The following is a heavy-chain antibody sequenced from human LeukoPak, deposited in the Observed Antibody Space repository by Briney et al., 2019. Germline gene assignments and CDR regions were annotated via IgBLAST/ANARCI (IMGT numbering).Heavy chain of an antibody. Sequence: GESLKISCKGSGYRFTSYWSGWVRQLPGKGLEWMGIIYPGDSDTRYSPSFQGQVTISADKSISTAYLQWSSLKASDSAMYYCARPKYPYCGGDCCPGTAFDYWGQGTLVTVSS. CDR1: GYRFTSYW. V-gene: IGHV5-51*01. J-gene: IGHJ4*02. CDR2: IYPGDSDT. CDR3: ARPKYPYCGGDCCPGTAFDY. D-gene: IGHD2-21*01.